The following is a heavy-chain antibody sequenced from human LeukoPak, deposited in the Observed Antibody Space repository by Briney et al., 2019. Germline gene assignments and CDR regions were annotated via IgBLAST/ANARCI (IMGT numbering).Heavy chain of an antibody. Sequence: SETLSLTCTVSGYSISSGYYWGWIRQPPGKGLEWIGSIYHSGSTYYNPSLKSRVTMSVDTSKNQFSLKLSSVTAADTAVYYCARDGGVLRFLEWLLPFDYWGQGTLVTVSS. D-gene: IGHD3-3*01. CDR3: ARDGGVLRFLEWLLPFDY. CDR1: GYSISSGYY. J-gene: IGHJ4*02. V-gene: IGHV4-38-2*02. CDR2: IYHSGST.